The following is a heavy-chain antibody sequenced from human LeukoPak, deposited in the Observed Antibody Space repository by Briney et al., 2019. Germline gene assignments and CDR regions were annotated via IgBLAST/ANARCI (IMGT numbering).Heavy chain of an antibody. D-gene: IGHD6-6*01. J-gene: IGHJ4*02. Sequence: GGSLRLSCAASGFTFSSYGMHWVRQAPGKGLEWVTVISYDGRNKYYADSVKGRFTISRDNSKNTLYLQMNSLRAEDTAVYYCATGRSFSSSAPCEYWGQGTLVTVSS. CDR3: ATGRSFSSSAPCEY. CDR1: GFTFSSYG. CDR2: ISYDGRNK. V-gene: IGHV3-30*03.